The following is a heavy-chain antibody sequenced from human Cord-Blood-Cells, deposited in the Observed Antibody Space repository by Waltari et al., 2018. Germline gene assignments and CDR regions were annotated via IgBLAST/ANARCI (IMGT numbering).Heavy chain of an antibody. J-gene: IGHJ3*02. Sequence: EVQLLESGGGLVQPGGSMRLSCAASGFTFSSYSMSWVRQAPGKGLEWVSAISGSGGSTYYAYSVKGRFTISRDNSKNTLYLQMNSLRAEDTAVYYCAKGAARFLFAFDIWGQGTMVTVSS. V-gene: IGHV3-23*01. D-gene: IGHD6-6*01. CDR3: AKGAARFLFAFDI. CDR1: GFTFSSYS. CDR2: ISGSGGST.